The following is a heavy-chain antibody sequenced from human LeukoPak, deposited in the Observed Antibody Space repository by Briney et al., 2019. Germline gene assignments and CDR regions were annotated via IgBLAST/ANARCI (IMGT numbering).Heavy chain of an antibody. CDR1: GGSISSYY. CDR3: ARHTTSWWFFDP. V-gene: IGHV4-59*08. D-gene: IGHD2-2*01. J-gene: IGHJ5*02. Sequence: KPSETLSLTCTVSGGSISSYYWSWIRQPPGNGLDWIGYVYYSGSTNYNPSLKSRVTMSVDTSKNQFSLKLRSVTAADTAVYDCARHTTSWWFFDPWGQGTLLTVSS. CDR2: VYYSGST.